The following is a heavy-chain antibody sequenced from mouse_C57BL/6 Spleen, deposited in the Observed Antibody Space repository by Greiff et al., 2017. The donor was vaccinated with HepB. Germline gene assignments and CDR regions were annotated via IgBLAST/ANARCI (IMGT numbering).Heavy chain of an antibody. CDR1: GYTFTSYW. CDR3: ARKTAQATFYFDY. CDR2: MDPPDSYT. D-gene: IGHD3-2*02. J-gene: IGHJ2*01. V-gene: IGHV1-69*01. Sequence: QVQLQQPGAELVMPGASVKRSGKASGYTFTSYWRHWVKQRPGQGLEGIGEMDPPDSYTNYNQKFKGRSTLTVDKSSSTAYRQLSSLTSEDSAVYYCARKTAQATFYFDYWGQGTTLTVSS.